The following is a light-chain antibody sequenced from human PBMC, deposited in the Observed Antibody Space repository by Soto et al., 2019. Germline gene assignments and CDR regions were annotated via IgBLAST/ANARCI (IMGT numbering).Light chain of an antibody. J-gene: IGKJ1*01. Sequence: EIVMTQSPATLSVSPGERATLSCRASQSVISNLAWYQQKPGQAPRLLIYGASTRATGIPARFSGSGSGTDSTLTISRLEPEDFAVYYCQHLVNSLTWTFGQGTKVDIK. V-gene: IGKV3-15*01. CDR2: GAS. CDR3: QHLVNSLTWT. CDR1: QSVISN.